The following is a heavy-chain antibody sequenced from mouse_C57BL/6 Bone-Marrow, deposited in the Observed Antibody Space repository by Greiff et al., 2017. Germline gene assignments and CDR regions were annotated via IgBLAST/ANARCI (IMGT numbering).Heavy chain of an antibody. CDR3: AIVWFAY. J-gene: IGHJ3*01. Sequence: QVQLQQSGAELVRPGASVKLSCKASGYTFTDYYINWVKQRPGQGLEWIARIYPGSGNTYYNEKFKGKATLTAEKSSSTSYMQLSSLTSEDSAVYFCAIVWFAYWGRGTLVTVSA. V-gene: IGHV1-76*01. CDR1: GYTFTDYY. CDR2: IYPGSGNT.